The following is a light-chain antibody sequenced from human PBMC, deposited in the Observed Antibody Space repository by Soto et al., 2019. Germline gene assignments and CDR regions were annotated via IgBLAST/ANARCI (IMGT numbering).Light chain of an antibody. CDR3: QQYDKLPIT. CDR2: DVL. Sequence: DIQMTQSPSSLSASVGDRVTISCQASQDINNYLNWFQQKPGKAPKLLIYDVLNLETGVPSRFSGSRHGEYFTLTISRLQPEDIATYYCQQYDKLPITFGQGTRLEIK. J-gene: IGKJ5*01. V-gene: IGKV1-33*01. CDR1: QDINNY.